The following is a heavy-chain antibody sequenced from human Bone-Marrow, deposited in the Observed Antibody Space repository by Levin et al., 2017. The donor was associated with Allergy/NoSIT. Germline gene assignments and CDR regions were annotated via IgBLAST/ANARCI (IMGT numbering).Heavy chain of an antibody. Sequence: AGGSLRLSCAASGFTFSLYVMHWVRQAPGKGLEYVSGISSNGDSTYYVDSVKGRFTISRDNSKNTLYLQMGSLRPEDMAVYYCARGTASMVQGVAFDIWGQGTMVTVSS. CDR3: ARGTASMVQGVAFDI. V-gene: IGHV3-64*02. CDR1: GFTFSLYV. J-gene: IGHJ3*02. D-gene: IGHD3-10*01. CDR2: ISSNGDST.